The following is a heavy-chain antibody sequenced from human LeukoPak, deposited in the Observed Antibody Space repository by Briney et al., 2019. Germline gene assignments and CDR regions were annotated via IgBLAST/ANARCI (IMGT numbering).Heavy chain of an antibody. CDR3: ARMTVSGRDNWFDP. CDR2: LNPNSGNT. J-gene: IGHJ5*02. CDR1: GYTFTSYG. D-gene: IGHD6-19*01. V-gene: IGHV1-8*03. Sequence: GASVKVSCKASGYTFTSYGISWVRQATGQGLEWMGWLNPNSGNTGYAQKFQGRVTITRNTSIKTAYMELSSLTSEDTAVYYCARMTVSGRDNWFDPWGQGTLVTVSS.